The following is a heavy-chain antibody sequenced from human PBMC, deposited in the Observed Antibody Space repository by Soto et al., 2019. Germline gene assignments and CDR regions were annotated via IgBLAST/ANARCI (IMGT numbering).Heavy chain of an antibody. D-gene: IGHD6-19*01. CDR2: INAGNGNT. J-gene: IGHJ4*02. CDR3: ARDLGGWPDY. CDR1: GYTFTSYA. V-gene: IGHV1-3*01. Sequence: QVQLVQSGAEVKKPGASVKVSCKASGYTFTSYAIHWVRQAPGQRREWMGWINAGNGNTKYSQKFQDRVTITRDTYASPAYMEMSSLRSADTAVYYCARDLGGWPDYWGQGTLVTVSS.